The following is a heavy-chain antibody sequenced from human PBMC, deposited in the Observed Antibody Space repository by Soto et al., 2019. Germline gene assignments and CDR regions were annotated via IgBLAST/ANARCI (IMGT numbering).Heavy chain of an antibody. CDR2: LHYRVNT. V-gene: IGHV4-39*01. J-gene: IGHJ4*02. Sequence: QLQLQESGPGLVKASETLSLTCTVSGGPIDSSSYYWDWIRQPPGKGLEWIGGLHYRVNTYYNPSLKNRVTISIDTSKNQFSLSLSSVTATDTAVYYCARRGTITVAVDYWGQGTLLTVSS. CDR3: ARRGTITVAVDY. D-gene: IGHD6-19*01. CDR1: GGPIDSSSYY.